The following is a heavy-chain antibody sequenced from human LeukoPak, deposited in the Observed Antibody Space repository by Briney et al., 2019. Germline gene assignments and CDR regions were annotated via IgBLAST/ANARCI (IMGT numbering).Heavy chain of an antibody. CDR1: GNYW. CDR3: VSFYETY. CDR2: INSDGSWT. Sequence: GGSLRLSCAASGNYWMHWVRQAPGKGLVWVSRINSDGSWTGYADSVKGRFTISKDNAKNTVYLQMNNLRAEDTAVYYCVSFYETYWGRGTLVTVSS. D-gene: IGHD2-2*01. J-gene: IGHJ4*02. V-gene: IGHV3-74*01.